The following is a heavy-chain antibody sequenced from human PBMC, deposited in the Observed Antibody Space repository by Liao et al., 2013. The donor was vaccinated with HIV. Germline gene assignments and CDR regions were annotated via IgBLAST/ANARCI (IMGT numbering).Heavy chain of an antibody. CDR2: IYYSGST. V-gene: IGHV4-39*07. CDR1: GGSISSGDYY. J-gene: IGHJ3*02. Sequence: QVQLQESGPGLVKPSQTLSLTCTISGGSISSGDYYWGWIRQPPGKGLEWIGSIYYSGSTYYNPSLKSRVTISVDTSKNQFSLKLNSVTAADTAVYYCARCRGYADAFDIWGQGTMVTVSS. CDR3: ARCRGYADAFDI. D-gene: IGHD5-12*01.